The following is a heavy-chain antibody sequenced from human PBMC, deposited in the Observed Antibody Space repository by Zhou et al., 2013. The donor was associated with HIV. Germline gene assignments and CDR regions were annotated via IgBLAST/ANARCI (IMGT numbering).Heavy chain of an antibody. J-gene: IGHJ4*02. V-gene: IGHV1-69*04. D-gene: IGHD4-17*01. Sequence: QVQLVQSGAEVKKPGSSVKVSCKASGGTFSSYAISWVRQAPGQGLEWMGRIIPILGITNYAQKFQDRVTITADRSTSTAYVELSSLRSEDTAVYYCARERQKWARDYHFDYWGQGTLVTVSS. CDR1: GGTFSSYA. CDR2: IIPILGIT. CDR3: ARERQKWARDYHFDY.